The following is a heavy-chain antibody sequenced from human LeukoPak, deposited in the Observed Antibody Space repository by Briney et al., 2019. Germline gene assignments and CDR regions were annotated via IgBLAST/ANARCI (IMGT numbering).Heavy chain of an antibody. CDR3: AGYERGEAILDY. CDR1: GFTFSSYA. J-gene: IGHJ4*02. D-gene: IGHD3-16*01. V-gene: IGHV3-30-3*01. CDR2: ISYDGSNK. Sequence: GGSLRLSCAASGFTFSSYAMHWVRQAPGKGLEWVSVISYDGSNKYYADSVKGRFTISRDNSKNTLYLQMNSLRAEDTAVYYCAGYERGEAILDYWGQGTLVTVSS.